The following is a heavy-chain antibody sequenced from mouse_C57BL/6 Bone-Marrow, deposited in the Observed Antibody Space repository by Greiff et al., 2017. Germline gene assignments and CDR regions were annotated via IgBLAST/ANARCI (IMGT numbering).Heavy chain of an antibody. CDR3: TRRGVGATDMDY. V-gene: IGHV1-15*01. CDR1: GYTFTDYE. D-gene: IGHD1-1*01. CDR2: IYPGTGGT. J-gene: IGHJ2*01. Sequence: QVQLQQSGAELVRPGASVTLSCKASGYTFTDYEMHWVKQTPVHGLEWIGAIYPGTGGTAYNQKFKGQAILTADKSSSTAYMELRSLTSEDSAVYYCTRRGVGATDMDYGGQGTTLTVSS.